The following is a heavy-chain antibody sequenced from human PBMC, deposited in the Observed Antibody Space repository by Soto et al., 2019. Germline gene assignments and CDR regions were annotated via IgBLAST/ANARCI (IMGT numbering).Heavy chain of an antibody. CDR2: MNPNSGNT. V-gene: IGHV1-8*01. CDR1: GYTFTSYD. Sequence: QVQLVQSGAEVKKPGASVKVSCKASGYTFTSYDINWVRQATGQGLEWMGWMNPNSGNTGYAQKFQGRVTLTRNTSTSTAYMELSSLRSEDTAVYYCARAITPIFGVPTHWFDPWGQGTLVTVSS. J-gene: IGHJ5*02. D-gene: IGHD3-3*01. CDR3: ARAITPIFGVPTHWFDP.